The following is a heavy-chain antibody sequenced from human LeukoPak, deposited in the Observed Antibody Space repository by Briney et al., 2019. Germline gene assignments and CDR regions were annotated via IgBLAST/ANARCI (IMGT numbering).Heavy chain of an antibody. CDR3: AKDIYAGYSYGSHFDY. CDR1: GSTVSSNY. CDR2: IYSGGST. J-gene: IGHJ4*02. D-gene: IGHD5-18*01. V-gene: IGHV3-53*05. Sequence: PGGSLRLSCAASGSTVSSNYMSWVRQAPGKGLEWVSVIYSGGSTYYADSVKGRFTISRDNAKNSLYLQMNSLRAEDTALYYCAKDIYAGYSYGSHFDYWGQGTLVTVSS.